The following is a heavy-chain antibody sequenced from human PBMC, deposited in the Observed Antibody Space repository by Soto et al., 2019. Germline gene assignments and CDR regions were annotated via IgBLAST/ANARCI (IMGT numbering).Heavy chain of an antibody. Sequence: GGSLRLSCISSGFTFRTYTMNWVRQVPGKGLEWVSGIRGFSPYTFYAESVKGRFTISRDNAKNSLYLQMNSLRAEDTAVYYCARDRGYDAHDYYYNAMDVWGQGTTVTVSS. D-gene: IGHD2-15*01. V-gene: IGHV3-21*01. CDR1: GFTFRTYT. CDR2: IRGFSPYT. CDR3: ARDRGYDAHDYYYNAMDV. J-gene: IGHJ6*02.